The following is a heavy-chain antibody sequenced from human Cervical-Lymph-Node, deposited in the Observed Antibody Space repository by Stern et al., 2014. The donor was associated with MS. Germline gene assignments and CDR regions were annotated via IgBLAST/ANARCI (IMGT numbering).Heavy chain of an antibody. D-gene: IGHD6-13*01. V-gene: IGHV3-33*01. Sequence: VQMVESWGGVVQPGRSLRLSCAASGFSFSRYAMHWVRQASGKGLEWGALIWYDGSNPYYADYVTGRFTISRDNFKNTLYLQMNSLRAEDTAVYYCASAYSSSHYYFDYWGQGTLVTVSS. CDR2: IWYDGSNP. CDR3: ASAYSSSHYYFDY. J-gene: IGHJ4*02. CDR1: GFSFSRYA.